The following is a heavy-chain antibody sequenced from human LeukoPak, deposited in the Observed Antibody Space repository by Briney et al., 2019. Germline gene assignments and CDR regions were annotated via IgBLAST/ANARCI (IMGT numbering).Heavy chain of an antibody. V-gene: IGHV1-46*01. D-gene: IGHD5-24*01. CDR2: INPSGGST. J-gene: IGHJ3*02. Sequence: ASVKVSCKASGYTFTSYGISWVRQAPGQGLEWMGIINPSGGSTSYAQKFQGRVTMTRDTSTSTVYMELSSLRSEDTAVYYCARIETEVDALDIWGQGTMVTVSS. CDR1: GYTFTSYG. CDR3: ARIETEVDALDI.